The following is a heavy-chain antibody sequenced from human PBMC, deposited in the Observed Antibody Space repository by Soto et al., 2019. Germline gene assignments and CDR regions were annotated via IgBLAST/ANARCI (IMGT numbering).Heavy chain of an antibody. CDR2: INPNGGGT. Sequence: QVQLVQSGAEVKKPGASVKVSCKASGYTFTGYYMHWVRQAPGQGHEWMGWINPNGGGTNYAQKFQGRVTMTRDTAISTAYMELSRLRSDDTAVYYCARGGGVYSSSNNRFAPWGQGTLVTVAS. CDR1: GYTFTGYY. D-gene: IGHD6-6*01. CDR3: ARGGGVYSSSNNRFAP. J-gene: IGHJ5*02. V-gene: IGHV1-2*02.